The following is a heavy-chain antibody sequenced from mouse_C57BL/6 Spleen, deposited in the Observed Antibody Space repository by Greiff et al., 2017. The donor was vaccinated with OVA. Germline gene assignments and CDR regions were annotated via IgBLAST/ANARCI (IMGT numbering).Heavy chain of an antibody. J-gene: IGHJ3*01. V-gene: IGHV5-6*01. CDR2: LSRGGSYT. CDR3: ASQGYYDYGDGWFAY. D-gene: IGHD2-4*01. Sequence: EVQLVESGGDLVKPGGSLKLSCAASGFTFSSYGMSWVRQTPDKRLEWVSTLSRGGSYTYYPDSVKGRFNISKDNDKNPQYLQMSSLKSEDTAMYYCASQGYYDYGDGWFAYWGQGTLVTVSA. CDR1: GFTFSSYG.